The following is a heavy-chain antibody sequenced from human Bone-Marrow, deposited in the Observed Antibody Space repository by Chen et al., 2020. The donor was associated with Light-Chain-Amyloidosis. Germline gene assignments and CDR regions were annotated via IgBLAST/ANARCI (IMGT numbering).Heavy chain of an antibody. CDR3: ARYRSVWLHFDY. J-gene: IGHJ4*02. Sequence: QVQLVESGGGVVQPGGSLRLSCAASGFTFSSYDMHWVRQAPGKGLEWVAFIRYDGSNKYYADSVKGRFTISRDNSKNTLYLQMNSLRAEDTAVYYCARYRSVWLHFDYWGQGTLVTVSS. V-gene: IGHV3-30*02. D-gene: IGHD6-19*01. CDR2: IRYDGSNK. CDR1: GFTFSSYD.